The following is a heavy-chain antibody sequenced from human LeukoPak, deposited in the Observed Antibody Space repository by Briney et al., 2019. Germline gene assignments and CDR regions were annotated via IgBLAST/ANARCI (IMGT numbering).Heavy chain of an antibody. V-gene: IGHV1-2*02. J-gene: IGHJ4*02. CDR2: FNPNSGGT. D-gene: IGHD3-10*01. CDR1: GYTFTGYY. Sequence: GASVKVSCKASGYTFTGYYMHWVRQAPGQGLEWMGWFNPNSGGTNYAQKFQGRVTMTRDTSISTAYMELSRLRSDDTAVYYCARRKGLLWFGELFYWGQGTLVTVSS. CDR3: ARRKGLLWFGELFY.